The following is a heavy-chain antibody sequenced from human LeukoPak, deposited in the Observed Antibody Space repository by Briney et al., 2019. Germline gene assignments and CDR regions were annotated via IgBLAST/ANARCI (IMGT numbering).Heavy chain of an antibody. D-gene: IGHD3-22*01. CDR2: IYYSGST. J-gene: IGHJ1*01. V-gene: IGHV4-59*08. CDR3: ARRVSYFDSSGYYNEYFQH. Sequence: SETLSLTCTVYGGSISSYYWSWIRQPPGKGLEWIGYIYYSGSTNYNPSLKSRVTISVDTSKNQFSLKLSSVTAADTAVYYCARRVSYFDSSGYYNEYFQHWGQGTLVTVSS. CDR1: GGSISSYY.